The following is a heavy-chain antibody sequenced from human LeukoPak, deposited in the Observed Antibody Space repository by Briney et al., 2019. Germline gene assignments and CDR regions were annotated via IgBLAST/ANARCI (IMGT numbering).Heavy chain of an antibody. D-gene: IGHD5-24*01. Sequence: SETLSLTCTVSGGSISSYYWSWIRQPPGKRLEWIGYIHYSGSINYNPSLKSRVTISVDTSKNQFSLKLSSVTAADTAVYYCARQGRDGYNYVRYWGQGTLVTVSS. CDR3: ARQGRDGYNYVRY. CDR2: IHYSGSI. CDR1: GGSISSYY. V-gene: IGHV4-59*01. J-gene: IGHJ4*02.